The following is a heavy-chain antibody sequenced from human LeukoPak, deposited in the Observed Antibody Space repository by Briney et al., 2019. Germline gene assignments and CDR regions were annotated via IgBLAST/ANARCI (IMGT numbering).Heavy chain of an antibody. J-gene: IGHJ5*02. D-gene: IGHD6-19*01. CDR3: AGGGSSGWYFWFDP. Sequence: PGESLKISCKGSGYSFTTYWIVWVRQIPEKGLEWMGIIYPGDSDTRYSPSFQGQVTISTDKSLNTAYLQWSSLKASDTAMYYCAGGGSSGWYFWFDPWGQGTLVTVPS. V-gene: IGHV5-51*01. CDR2: IYPGDSDT. CDR1: GYSFTTYW.